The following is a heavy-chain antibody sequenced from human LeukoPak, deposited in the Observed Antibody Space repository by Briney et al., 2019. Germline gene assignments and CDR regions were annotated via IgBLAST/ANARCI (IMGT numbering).Heavy chain of an antibody. Sequence: ASVKVFCKASCYTFTSFGTTWARQAPGQGPKGKGWIGVYNGYTNYAQKLQRRVTMTTDTSTSTAYLELRSVRSDDTAVYYCARHLVGPTRFGDYWGQGTLVTVSS. D-gene: IGHD1-26*01. V-gene: IGHV1-18*04. J-gene: IGHJ4*02. CDR2: IGVYNGYT. CDR1: CYTFTSFG. CDR3: ARHLVGPTRFGDY.